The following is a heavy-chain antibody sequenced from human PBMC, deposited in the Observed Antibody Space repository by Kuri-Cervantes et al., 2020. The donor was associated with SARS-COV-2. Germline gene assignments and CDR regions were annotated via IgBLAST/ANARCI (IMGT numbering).Heavy chain of an antibody. D-gene: IGHD3-9*01. CDR2: ISPNSGGT. CDR1: GYTFTDYY. Sequence: ASVKVSCKASGYTFTDYYMHWVRQAPGQGLEWMGWISPNSGGTNYAQKFQGWVTMTRDTSISTVYMELNRLRSDDTGVYYCARGGAARGVLRFFDWFEAFEAWGQGTMVTVSS. J-gene: IGHJ3*01. CDR3: ARGGAARGVLRFFDWFEAFEA. V-gene: IGHV1-2*04.